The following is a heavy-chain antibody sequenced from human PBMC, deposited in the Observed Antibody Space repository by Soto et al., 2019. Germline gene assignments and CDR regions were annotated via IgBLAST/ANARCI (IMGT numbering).Heavy chain of an antibody. D-gene: IGHD6-6*01. V-gene: IGHV3-23*01. Sequence: EVQLLESGGGLVQPGGSLRLSCAASGFTFSSYAMSWVRQAPGKGLEWVSAISGSGGSTYYADSVKGRFTISRDNSKNTLYLQMNSLRAEDTAVYYCARGGSSSTEYYYYYGMDVWGQGTTVTVSS. CDR3: ARGGSSSTEYYYYYGMDV. CDR1: GFTFSSYA. CDR2: ISGSGGST. J-gene: IGHJ6*02.